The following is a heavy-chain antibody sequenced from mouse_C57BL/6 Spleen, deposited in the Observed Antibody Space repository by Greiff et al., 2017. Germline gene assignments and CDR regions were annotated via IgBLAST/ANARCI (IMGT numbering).Heavy chain of an antibody. V-gene: IGHV1-64*01. D-gene: IGHD3-2*02. J-gene: IGHJ2*01. CDR1: GYTFTSYW. Sequence: QVQLQQPGAELVKPGASVKLSCKASGYTFTSYWMHWVKQRPGQGLEWIGMIHPNSGSTNYNEKFKSKATLTVDKSSSTAYMQLSSLTSEDSAVYYCATFHSSGRNYFDYWGQGTTLTVSS. CDR3: ATFHSSGRNYFDY. CDR2: IHPNSGST.